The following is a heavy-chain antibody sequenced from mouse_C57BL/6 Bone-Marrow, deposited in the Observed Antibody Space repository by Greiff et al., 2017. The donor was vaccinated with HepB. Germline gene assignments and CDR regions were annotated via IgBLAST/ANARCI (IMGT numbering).Heavy chain of an antibody. CDR1: GFTFSDAW. CDR3: TRPRTRGYYFDY. Sequence: EVQLQQSGGGLVQPGGSMKLSCAASGFTFSDAWMDWVRQSPEKGLEWVAEIRNKANNHATYYAESVKGRFTISRDDSKSSVYLQMNSLRAEDTGIYYCTRPRTRGYYFDYWGQGTTLTVSS. CDR2: IRNKANNHAT. V-gene: IGHV6-6*01. J-gene: IGHJ2*01.